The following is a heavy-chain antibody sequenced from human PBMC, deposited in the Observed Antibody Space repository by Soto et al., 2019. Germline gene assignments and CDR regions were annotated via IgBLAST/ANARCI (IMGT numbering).Heavy chain of an antibody. V-gene: IGHV3-66*01. J-gene: IGHJ4*02. CDR2: TYSGGST. Sequence: EVQLVESGGGLVQPGGSLRLSCAASGFTVSSSYMSWVRQAPGKGLEWVSSTYSGGSTYYADSVKGRFTISRDNSQNTLYLQMNGLRAEDTAVYYCARALYNSGWMNYFDYWGQGTLVSVSS. CDR3: ARALYNSGWMNYFDY. D-gene: IGHD6-19*01. CDR1: GFTVSSSY.